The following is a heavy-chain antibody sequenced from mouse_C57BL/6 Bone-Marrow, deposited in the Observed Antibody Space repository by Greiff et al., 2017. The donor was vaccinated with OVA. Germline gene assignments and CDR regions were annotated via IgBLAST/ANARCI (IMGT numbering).Heavy chain of an antibody. V-gene: IGHV1-53*01. CDR3: ARGITTVVARNYFDY. CDR2: INPSNGGT. D-gene: IGHD1-1*01. J-gene: IGHJ2*01. Sequence: QVQLQQPGTELVKPGASVKLSCKASGYTFTSYWMHWVKPRPGQGLEWIGNINPSNGGTNYNEKFKSKATLTVDKSSSTAYMPHSSLTSEDSAVYYCARGITTVVARNYFDYWGQGTTLTVSS. CDR1: GYTFTSYW.